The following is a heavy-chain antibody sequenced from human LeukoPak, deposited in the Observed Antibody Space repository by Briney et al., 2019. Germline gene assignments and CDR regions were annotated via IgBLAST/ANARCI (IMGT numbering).Heavy chain of an antibody. CDR3: ARVRGRFSPDFDY. CDR1: GFTVSSNY. D-gene: IGHD3-3*01. CDR2: IYSGGST. V-gene: IGHV3-53*01. J-gene: IGHJ4*02. Sequence: PGGSLRLSYAASGFTVSSNYMSWVRQAPGKGLEWVSVIYSGGSTYYADSVKGRFTISRDNSKNTLYLQMNSLRAEDTAVYYCARVRGRFSPDFDYWGQGTLVTVSS.